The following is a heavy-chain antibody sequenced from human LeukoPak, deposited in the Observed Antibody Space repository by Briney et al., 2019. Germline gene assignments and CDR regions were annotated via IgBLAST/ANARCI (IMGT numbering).Heavy chain of an antibody. CDR2: IYYSGST. J-gene: IGHJ4*02. D-gene: IGHD1-26*01. CDR1: GGSISSGDYY. Sequence: SQTLSLTCTVSGGSISSGDYYWSWIRQPPGKGLEWIGYIYYSGSTYYNPSLKSRVTIPVDTSKNQFSLKLSSVTAADTAVYYCARRTSGSYTDYWGQGTLVTVSS. V-gene: IGHV4-30-4*01. CDR3: ARRTSGSYTDY.